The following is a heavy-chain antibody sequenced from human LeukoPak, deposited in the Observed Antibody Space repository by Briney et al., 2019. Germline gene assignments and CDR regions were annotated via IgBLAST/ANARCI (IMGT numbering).Heavy chain of an antibody. Sequence: SVKVSCKASGGTFGSYAISWVRQAPGQGLEWMGGIIPIFGTANYAQKFQGRVTITADKSTSTAYMELSSLRSEDTAVYYCARGGSIAVAGPPYYYYYMDVWGKGTTVTVSS. V-gene: IGHV1-69*06. CDR3: ARGGSIAVAGPPYYYYYMDV. CDR1: GGTFGSYA. J-gene: IGHJ6*03. CDR2: IIPIFGTA. D-gene: IGHD6-19*01.